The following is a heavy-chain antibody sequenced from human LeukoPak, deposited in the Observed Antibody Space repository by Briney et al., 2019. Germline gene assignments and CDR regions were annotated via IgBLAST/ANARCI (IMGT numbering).Heavy chain of an antibody. V-gene: IGHV3-7*01. J-gene: IGHJ4*02. CDR2: IKHDGSEK. CDR1: GFTFSSYW. D-gene: IGHD3-3*01. CDR3: ARERSRSLDY. Sequence: GGSLRLSCAASGFTFSSYWMSWVRQAPGKGLEWVANIKHDGSEKYYVDSVKGRFTISRDNARNSLYLQMNSLRAEDAAVYYCARERSRSLDYWGQGTLVTVSS.